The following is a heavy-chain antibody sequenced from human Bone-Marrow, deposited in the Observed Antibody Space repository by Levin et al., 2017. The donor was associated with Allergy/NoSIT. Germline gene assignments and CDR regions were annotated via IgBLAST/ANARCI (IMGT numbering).Heavy chain of an antibody. CDR2: INHSGST. CDR3: VGGHLEWLFSYYYYYYGMDV. V-gene: IGHV4-34*01. J-gene: IGHJ6*02. D-gene: IGHD3-3*01. Sequence: PSETLSLTCAVYGGSFSGYYWSWIRQPPGKGLEWIGEINHSGSTNYNPSLKSRVTISVDTSKNQFSLKLSSVTAADTAVYYCVGGHLEWLFSYYYYYYGMDVWGQGTTVTVSS. CDR1: GGSFSGYY.